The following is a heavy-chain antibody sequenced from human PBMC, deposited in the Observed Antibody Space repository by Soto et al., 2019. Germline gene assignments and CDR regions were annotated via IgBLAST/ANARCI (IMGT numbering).Heavy chain of an antibody. D-gene: IGHD2-15*01. CDR1: GYTFTSYG. Sequence: GASVKVSCKASGYTFTSYGISWVRQAPGQGLEWMGWISAYNGNTNYAQKLQGRVTMTTDTSTSTAYMELRSLTSADTAVYFCARSLGRHPSETPRGHSFGAGSLFPFDHWGQGTLVTVS. CDR2: ISAYNGNT. CDR3: ARSLGRHPSETPRGHSFGAGSLFPFDH. J-gene: IGHJ4*02. V-gene: IGHV1-18*04.